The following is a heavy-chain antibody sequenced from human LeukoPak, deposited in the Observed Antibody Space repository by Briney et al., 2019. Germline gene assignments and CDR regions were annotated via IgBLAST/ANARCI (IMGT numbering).Heavy chain of an antibody. J-gene: IGHJ4*02. V-gene: IGHV3-30*04. CDR1: RRLFNGYS. D-gene: IGHD5-18*01. CDR3: ARIGFGFSYGQGYDY. Sequence: GGSLRLSCTVSRRLFNGYSMNWVRQAPGKGLAWVAVIQHDGNDKYYADSARGRFTVSRDNLNNIMYLQMNSLRPDDTGVYYCARIGFGFSYGQGYDYWGQGTLVSVSS. CDR2: IQHDGNDK.